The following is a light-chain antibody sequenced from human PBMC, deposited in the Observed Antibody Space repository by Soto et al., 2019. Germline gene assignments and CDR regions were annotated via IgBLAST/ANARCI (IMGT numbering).Light chain of an antibody. Sequence: EIVLTQSPATLSLSPGERATLSCRASQSVSSYLACYQQKPGQAPRLLIYGASSRATGIPDRFSGSGSGTDFTLTISRLEPEDFAVYYCQQYGSSPQTFGQGTKVDIK. CDR3: QQYGSSPQT. CDR2: GAS. V-gene: IGKV3-20*01. J-gene: IGKJ1*01. CDR1: QSVSSY.